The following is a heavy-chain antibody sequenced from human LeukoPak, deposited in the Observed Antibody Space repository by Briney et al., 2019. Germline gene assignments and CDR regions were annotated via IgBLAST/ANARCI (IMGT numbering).Heavy chain of an antibody. CDR3: AKGVTMIVVVITVDY. V-gene: IGHV3-23*01. D-gene: IGHD3-22*01. Sequence: GGSLRLSCAASGFTFSSYAMSWVRQAPGKGLEWVSAISGSGGSTYYADSVKGRFIISRDNSKNTLYLQMNSLRAEDTAVYYCAKGVTMIVVVITVDYWGQGTLATVSS. CDR2: ISGSGGST. CDR1: GFTFSSYA. J-gene: IGHJ4*02.